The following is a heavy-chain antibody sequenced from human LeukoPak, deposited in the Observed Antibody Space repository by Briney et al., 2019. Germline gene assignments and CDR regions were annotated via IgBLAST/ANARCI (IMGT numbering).Heavy chain of an antibody. CDR3: ASSTSGIAVAGAFDY. CDR2: IIPIFGIA. CDR1: GGTFSSYA. Sequence: SVKVSCKASGGTFSSYAISWVRQAPGQGLEWMGRIIPIFGIANYAQKFQGRVTITADKSTSTAYMELNSLRAEDTAVYYCASSTSGIAVAGAFDYWGQGTLVTVSS. J-gene: IGHJ4*02. D-gene: IGHD6-19*01. V-gene: IGHV1-69*04.